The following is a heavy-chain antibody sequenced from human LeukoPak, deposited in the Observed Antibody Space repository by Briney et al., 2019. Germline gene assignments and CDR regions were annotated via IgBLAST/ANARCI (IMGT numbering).Heavy chain of an antibody. J-gene: IGHJ4*02. CDR1: GFTVSSNY. V-gene: IGHV3-66*01. Sequence: GGSLRLSCAASGFTVSSNYMSWVRQAPGKGLEWVSVIYSGGSTYYADSVKGRFTISRDNSKNTLYLQMNSLRAEDTAVYYCARAFWSGYPFDYWGQGTLVTVSS. D-gene: IGHD3-3*01. CDR2: IYSGGST. CDR3: ARAFWSGYPFDY.